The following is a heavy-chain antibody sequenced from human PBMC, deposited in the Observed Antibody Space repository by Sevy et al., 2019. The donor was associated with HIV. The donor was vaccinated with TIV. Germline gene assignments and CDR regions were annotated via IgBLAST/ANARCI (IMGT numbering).Heavy chain of an antibody. CDR3: ARVVLYYDANYCDF. J-gene: IGHJ4*02. D-gene: IGHD3-22*01. V-gene: IGHV3-48*02. CDR1: GFSFSQYS. CDR2: ISGSSGTI. Sequence: GGSLRLSCAASGFSFSQYSMNWVRQAPGKGLEWLSYISGSSGTIYYACSVKGRFTISRDNAKNSVYLQMTSLRDEDSAVYYCARVVLYYDANYCDFWGQGALVTVSS.